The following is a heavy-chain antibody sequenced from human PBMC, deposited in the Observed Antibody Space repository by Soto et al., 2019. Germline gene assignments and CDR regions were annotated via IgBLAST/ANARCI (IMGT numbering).Heavy chain of an antibody. Sequence: GGSLRLSCAASGFTFSSYAMHWVRQAPGKGLEWVAVISYDGSNKYYADSVKGRFTISRDNSKNTLYLQMNSLRAEDTAVYYCARGQNYYDSSGYSYDYYYYGMDVWGQGTTVTVSS. J-gene: IGHJ6*02. V-gene: IGHV3-30-3*01. CDR3: ARGQNYYDSSGYSYDYYYYGMDV. D-gene: IGHD3-22*01. CDR2: ISYDGSNK. CDR1: GFTFSSYA.